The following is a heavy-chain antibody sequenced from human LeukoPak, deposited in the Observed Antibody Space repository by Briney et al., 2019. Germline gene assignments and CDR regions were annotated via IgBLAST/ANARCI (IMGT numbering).Heavy chain of an antibody. CDR2: IFPNTGDT. Sequence: PGGSLRLSCAASGYTFTGYYIHWVRQAPGQGLEWLGSIFPNTGDTRYAQKFQGRVTMTRDTSMSTASMDLRRLKSDDSAVYYCARDSGWGNYRSVDYFDYWGQGTLVTVSS. V-gene: IGHV1-2*02. D-gene: IGHD3-16*02. CDR3: ARDSGWGNYRSVDYFDY. J-gene: IGHJ4*02. CDR1: GYTFTGYY.